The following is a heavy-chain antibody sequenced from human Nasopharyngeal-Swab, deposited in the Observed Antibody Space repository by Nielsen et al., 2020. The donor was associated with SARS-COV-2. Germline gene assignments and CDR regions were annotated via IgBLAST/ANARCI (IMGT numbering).Heavy chain of an antibody. CDR3: ARDGVRWGIAARPGTGGAFDI. Sequence: WVRQAPGQGLEWMGGIIPIFGTANYAQKFQGRVTITADESTSTAYMELSSLRSEDTAVYYCARDGVRWGIAARPGTGGAFDIWGQGTMVTVSS. J-gene: IGHJ3*02. CDR2: IIPIFGTA. V-gene: IGHV1-69*01. D-gene: IGHD6-6*01.